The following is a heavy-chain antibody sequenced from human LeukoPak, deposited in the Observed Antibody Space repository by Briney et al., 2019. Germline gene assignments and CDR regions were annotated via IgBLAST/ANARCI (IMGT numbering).Heavy chain of an antibody. V-gene: IGHV3-23*01. Sequence: GGSLRLSCAASGFTFSSYAMSWVRQAPGKGLEWVSAISGSGGSTYYADSVKGRFTISRDNSKNTLYLQMNSLRAEDTAVYYCAKDLGDSSGYYYFDYWGQGTLVTVSS. CDR1: GFTFSSYA. CDR3: AKDLGDSSGYYYFDY. CDR2: ISGSGGST. D-gene: IGHD3-22*01. J-gene: IGHJ4*02.